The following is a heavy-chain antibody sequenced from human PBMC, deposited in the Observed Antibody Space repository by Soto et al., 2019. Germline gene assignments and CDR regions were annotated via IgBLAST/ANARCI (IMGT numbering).Heavy chain of an antibody. CDR3: ARVPTTVTTGSYYYYGMDV. D-gene: IGHD4-17*01. Sequence: PSETLSLTCTVSGGSISSGGYYWSWIRQHPGKGLEWIGYIYYSGSTYYNPSLKSRVTISVDTSKNQFSLKLSSVTAADTAVYYCARVPTTVTTGSYYYYGMDVWGQGTTVTVSS. CDR1: GGSISSGGYY. J-gene: IGHJ6*02. V-gene: IGHV4-31*03. CDR2: IYYSGST.